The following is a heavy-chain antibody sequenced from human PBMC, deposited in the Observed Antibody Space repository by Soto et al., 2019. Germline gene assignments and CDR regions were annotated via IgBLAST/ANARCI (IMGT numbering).Heavy chain of an antibody. J-gene: IGHJ4*02. Sequence: ETLSLTCTVSGASISSGTFYWGWIRQPPGKGLESIANIYYDGSTYYNPSLKSRVTISLDTSKNQFSLKLSSVTAADTAVYLCARSHIVPRLLMYPYDSGGQGTLVTVSS. CDR2: IYYDGST. V-gene: IGHV4-39*01. CDR1: GASISSGTFY. CDR3: ARSHIVPRLLMYPYDS. D-gene: IGHD5-12*01.